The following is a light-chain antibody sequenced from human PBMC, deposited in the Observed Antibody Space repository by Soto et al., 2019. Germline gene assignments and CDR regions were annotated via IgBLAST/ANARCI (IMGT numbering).Light chain of an antibody. CDR2: LNSDGSH. CDR1: SGHSNYA. Sequence: QSVLTQSPSASASLGASVKLTCTLRSGHSNYAIAWHQQQPEKAPRYLMKLNSDGSHTKGDGIPDRFSGSTSGAERYLTISSLQSEDEGDYYCQTWGVGIQVFGGGTKLTVL. J-gene: IGLJ3*02. V-gene: IGLV4-69*02. CDR3: QTWGVGIQV.